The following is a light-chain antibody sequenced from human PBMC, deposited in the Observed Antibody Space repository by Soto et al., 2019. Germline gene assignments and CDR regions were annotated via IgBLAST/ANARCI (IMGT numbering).Light chain of an antibody. CDR3: QQYYSFPPT. CDR2: GAS. J-gene: IGKJ3*01. V-gene: IGKV3-15*01. CDR1: QSISGS. Sequence: EIVMTQSPATVSVSPGERATLSGRASQSISGSLAWYQQKPGQAPRLLIYGASTRATGIPARFSGSGSGTEFTLTISCLQSEDFATYYCQQYYSFPPTFGPGTKVDIK.